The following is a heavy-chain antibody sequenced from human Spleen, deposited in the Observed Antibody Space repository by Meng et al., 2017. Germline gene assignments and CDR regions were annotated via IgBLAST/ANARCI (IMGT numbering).Heavy chain of an antibody. CDR1: GYTFSDHY. D-gene: IGHD6-25*01. CDR3: ARDEDISAAGKLFGDY. V-gene: IGHV1-2*06. J-gene: IGHJ4*02. Sequence: VERGPSGAEVKKPGASVKVSCKASGYTFSDHYIHWVRQAPGHGLEWMGRINPRNGGTYSAQYFQGRVTMTRDTSFGTAYMELSGLRSDDTAMYYCARDEDISAAGKLFGDYWGQGTLVTVSS. CDR2: INPRNGGT.